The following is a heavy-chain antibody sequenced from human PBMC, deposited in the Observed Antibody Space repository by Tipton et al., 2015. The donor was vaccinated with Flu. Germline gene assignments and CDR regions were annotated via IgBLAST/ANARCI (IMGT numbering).Heavy chain of an antibody. Sequence: TLSLTCTVSGGSISSGGYYWSWIRQHPGKGLEWIGYIYYSGSTYYNPSLKSRVTISVDTSKNQFSLKLSSVTAADTAVYYCARGMGSGSYYKFLQTAYYYYGMDVWGQGTTVTVSS. CDR3: ARGMGSGSYYKFLQTAYYYYGMDV. J-gene: IGHJ6*02. V-gene: IGHV4-31*03. CDR2: IYYSGST. CDR1: GGSISSGGYY. D-gene: IGHD3-10*01.